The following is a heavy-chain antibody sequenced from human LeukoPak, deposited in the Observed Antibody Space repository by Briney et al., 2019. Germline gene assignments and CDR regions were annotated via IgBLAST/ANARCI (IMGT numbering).Heavy chain of an antibody. CDR1: GFTSFSYV. CDR2: ISGSGGST. J-gene: IGHJ5*02. D-gene: IGHD5-18*01. Sequence: GGSLRLSCAASGFTSFSYVMSCGRQAPGKGLEWVSAISGSGGSTYYADSVKGQFTISRDNSKNTLYLQMNSLRAEDTAVYYCAKDNQTSLRTRQLWPSYNWFDPWGQGTLVTVSS. V-gene: IGHV3-23*01. CDR3: AKDNQTSLRTRQLWPSYNWFDP.